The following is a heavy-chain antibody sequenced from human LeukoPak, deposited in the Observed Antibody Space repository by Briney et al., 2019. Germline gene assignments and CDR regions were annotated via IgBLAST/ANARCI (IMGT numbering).Heavy chain of an antibody. CDR3: AVIEQQLPHDVAETSVDAFDI. CDR1: GFTFSSYS. V-gene: IGHV3-21*01. J-gene: IGHJ3*02. D-gene: IGHD6-13*01. CDR2: ISSSSSYI. Sequence: PGGSLRLSCAASGFTFSSYSMNWVRQAPGKGLEWVSSISSSSSYIYYADSVKGRFTISRDNAKNSLYLQMNSLRAEDTAVYYCAVIEQQLPHDVAETSVDAFDIWGQGTMVTVSS.